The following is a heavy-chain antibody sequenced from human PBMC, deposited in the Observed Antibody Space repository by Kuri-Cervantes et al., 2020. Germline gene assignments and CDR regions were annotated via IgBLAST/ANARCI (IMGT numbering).Heavy chain of an antibody. Sequence: GGSLRLSCAAPGFTFSSYAMHWVRQAPGKGLEWVAVISYDGSNKYYADSVKGRFTISRDNAKNSLYLQMNSLRAEDTAVYFCTNWRGGGDYWGQGTLVTVSS. CDR1: GFTFSSYA. D-gene: IGHD3-10*01. V-gene: IGHV3-30-3*01. CDR3: TNWRGGGDY. J-gene: IGHJ4*02. CDR2: ISYDGSNK.